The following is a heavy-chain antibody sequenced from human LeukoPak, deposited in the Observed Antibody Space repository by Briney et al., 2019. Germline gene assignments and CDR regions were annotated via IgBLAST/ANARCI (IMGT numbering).Heavy chain of an antibody. V-gene: IGHV1-69*06. D-gene: IGHD3-16*01. CDR2: IIPIFGTA. Sequence: SVKVSCKASGGTFSSYAISWVRQAPGQGLEWMGGIIPIFGTANYAQKFQGRVTITAVKSTSTAYMELSSLRSEDTAVYYCAGSYYDNIWGSQNHAFDIWGQGTMVTVSS. CDR1: GGTFSSYA. J-gene: IGHJ3*02. CDR3: AGSYYDNIWGSQNHAFDI.